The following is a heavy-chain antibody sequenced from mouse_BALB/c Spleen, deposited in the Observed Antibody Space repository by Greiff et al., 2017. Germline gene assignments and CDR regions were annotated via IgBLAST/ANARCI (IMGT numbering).Heavy chain of an antibody. J-gene: IGHJ4*01. CDR1: GFAFSSYD. Sequence: DVHLVESGGGLVKPGGSLKLSCAASGFAFSSYDMSWVRQTPEKRLEWVAYISSGGGSTYYPDTVKGRFTISRDNAKNTLYLQMSSLKSEDTAMYYCARRGITTSMDYWGQGTSVTVSS. V-gene: IGHV5-12-1*01. D-gene: IGHD2-4*01. CDR2: ISSGGGST. CDR3: ARRGITTSMDY.